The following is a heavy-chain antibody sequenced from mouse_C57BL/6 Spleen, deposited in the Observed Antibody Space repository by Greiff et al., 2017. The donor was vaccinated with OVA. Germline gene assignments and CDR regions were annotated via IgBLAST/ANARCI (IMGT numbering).Heavy chain of an antibody. V-gene: IGHV3-6*01. D-gene: IGHD2-3*01. CDR1: GYSITSGYY. J-gene: IGHJ4*01. Sequence: EVQLQQSGPGLVKPSQSLSLTCSVTGYSITSGYYWNWIRQFPGNKLEWMGYISYDGSNNYNPSLKNRISITRDTSKNQFFLKLNSVTTEDTATYYCARVYDGYYATIAMDYWGQGTSVTVSS. CDR3: ARVYDGYYATIAMDY. CDR2: ISYDGSN.